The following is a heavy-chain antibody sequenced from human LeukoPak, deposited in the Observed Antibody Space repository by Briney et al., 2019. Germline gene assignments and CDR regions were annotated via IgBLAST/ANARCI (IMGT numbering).Heavy chain of an antibody. CDR3: AGESFDF. J-gene: IGHJ3*01. CDR2: ISKGGSMK. CDR1: GFSFSNYA. Sequence: AGGSLRLSCAASGFSFSNYAMDWVRQAPGKGLEWVAVISKGGSMKYYSDSVKGRFTVSRDNSIHTLYLEMNSLKTEDTAVYYCAGESFDFWSQGTMVTVSS. V-gene: IGHV3-30*04.